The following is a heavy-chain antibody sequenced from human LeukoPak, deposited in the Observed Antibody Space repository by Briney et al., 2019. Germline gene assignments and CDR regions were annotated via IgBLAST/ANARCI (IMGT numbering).Heavy chain of an antibody. D-gene: IGHD3-10*01. J-gene: IGHJ4*02. CDR3: ARLRSSRPSYYYGSGRSNYYFDY. V-gene: IGHV4-34*01. CDR2: INHSGST. Sequence: SETLSLTCTVSDNSIRSGYYWSWIRQPPGKGLEWIGEINHSGSTNYNPSLKSRVTISVDTSKNQFSLKLSSVTAADTAVYYCARLRSSRPSYYYGSGRSNYYFDYWGQGTLVTVSS. CDR1: DNSIRSGYY.